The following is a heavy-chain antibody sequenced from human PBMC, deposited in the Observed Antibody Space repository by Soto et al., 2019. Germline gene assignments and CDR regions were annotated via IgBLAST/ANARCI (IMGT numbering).Heavy chain of an antibody. J-gene: IGHJ6*02. Sequence: ASVKVSCKASGYTFTSYGISWVRQAPGQGLEWMGWISAYNGNTNYAQKLQGRVTMTTDTSTSTAYMELRSLRSDDTAVYYCASVLEWLFPDPYYYYGMDVSGQGTTVTVSS. D-gene: IGHD3-3*01. V-gene: IGHV1-18*01. CDR1: GYTFTSYG. CDR3: ASVLEWLFPDPYYYYGMDV. CDR2: ISAYNGNT.